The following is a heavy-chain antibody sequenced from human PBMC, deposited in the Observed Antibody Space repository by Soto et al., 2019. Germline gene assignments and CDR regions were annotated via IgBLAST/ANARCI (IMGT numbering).Heavy chain of an antibody. J-gene: IGHJ3*02. Sequence: QVQLVQSGAEVKKPGSSVKVSCKASGGTFSSYAISWVRQAPGQGLEWMGGIIPIFGTANYAQKFQGRVTITAEESTSTAYRELSSLRSEDTAVYYCAGGVVRQWLPTADAFDIWGQGTMVTVSS. D-gene: IGHD6-19*01. CDR3: AGGVVRQWLPTADAFDI. CDR2: IIPIFGTA. CDR1: GGTFSSYA. V-gene: IGHV1-69*01.